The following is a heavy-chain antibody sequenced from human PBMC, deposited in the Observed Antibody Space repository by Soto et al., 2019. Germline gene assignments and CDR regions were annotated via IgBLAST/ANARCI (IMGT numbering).Heavy chain of an antibody. CDR2: MNPNSGNT. CDR3: ARFRLYCTNGVCYPYYYYGMDV. CDR1: GYTFTSYD. V-gene: IGHV1-8*01. Sequence: ASVKVSCKASGYTFTSYDINWVRQATGQGLEWMGWMNPNSGNTGYAQKFRGRVTMTRNTSISTAYMELSSLRSEDTAVYYCARFRLYCTNGVCYPYYYYGMDVWGQGTTVTVSS. J-gene: IGHJ6*02. D-gene: IGHD2-8*01.